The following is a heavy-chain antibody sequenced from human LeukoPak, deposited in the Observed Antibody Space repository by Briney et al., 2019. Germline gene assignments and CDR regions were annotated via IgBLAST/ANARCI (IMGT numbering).Heavy chain of an antibody. CDR3: ARVPGYDFWSGYWTEYYMDV. Sequence: ASVKVSCKASGYTFTGYYMHWVRQAPGQGLEWMGWINPNSGGTNYAQKFQGRVTMTRDTSISTAYMELSRLRSDDTAVYYCARVPGYDFWSGYWTEYYMDVWGKGTTVTVSS. D-gene: IGHD3-3*01. V-gene: IGHV1-2*02. CDR1: GYTFTGYY. CDR2: INPNSGGT. J-gene: IGHJ6*03.